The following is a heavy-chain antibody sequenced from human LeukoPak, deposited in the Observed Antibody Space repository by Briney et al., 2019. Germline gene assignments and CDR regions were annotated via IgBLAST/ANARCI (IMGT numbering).Heavy chain of an antibody. CDR3: ARDCSSTSCHDY. V-gene: IGHV3-21*01. Sequence: GGSLRLSCAASGLTFSSYSMNWVRQAPGKGLEWVSSISSSSSYIYYADSVKGRFTISRDNAKNSLYLQMNSLRAKDTDVYYCARDCSSTSCHDYWGQGTLVTVSS. CDR1: GLTFSSYS. D-gene: IGHD2-2*01. CDR2: ISSSSSYI. J-gene: IGHJ4*02.